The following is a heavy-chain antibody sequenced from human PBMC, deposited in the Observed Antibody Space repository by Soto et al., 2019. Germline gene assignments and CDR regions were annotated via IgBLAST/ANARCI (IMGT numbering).Heavy chain of an antibody. D-gene: IGHD3-3*01. J-gene: IGHJ5*02. V-gene: IGHV3-23*01. CDR1: GFTFSSYA. CDR2: ISGSGGST. Sequence: EVQLLESGGGLVQPGGSLRLSCAASGFTFSSYAMSWVRQAPGKGLEWVSAISGSGGSTYYADSVKGRFTISRDNSKNTLYLQMNSLRAEDTAVYYCEKLGSTDYDFWSGYGGAINWFDPWGQGTLVTVSS. CDR3: EKLGSTDYDFWSGYGGAINWFDP.